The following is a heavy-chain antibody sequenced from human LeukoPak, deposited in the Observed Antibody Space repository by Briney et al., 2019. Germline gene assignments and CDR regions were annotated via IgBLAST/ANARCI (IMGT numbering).Heavy chain of an antibody. CDR1: GYTFTSYG. D-gene: IGHD3-10*01. Sequence: GASVKVSCKASGYTFTSYGISWVRQAPGQGLEWMGWISTYNGNTNYAQKLQGRVTMTTDTSTSTTYMELRSLRSDDTAVYYCARVVGTMVRGGNIGEIDYWGQGTLVTVSS. CDR2: ISTYNGNT. J-gene: IGHJ4*02. V-gene: IGHV1-18*01. CDR3: ARVVGTMVRGGNIGEIDY.